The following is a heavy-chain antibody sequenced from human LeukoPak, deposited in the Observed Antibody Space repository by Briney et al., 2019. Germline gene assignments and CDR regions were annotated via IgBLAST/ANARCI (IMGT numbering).Heavy chain of an antibody. CDR3: ARELGGTKTGGFDI. J-gene: IGHJ3*02. V-gene: IGHV3-30-3*01. D-gene: IGHD1-14*01. CDR2: ISYDGSNK. CDR1: GFTFSSYA. Sequence: GGSLRLSCAASGFTFSSYAMHWVRQAPGKGLEWVAVISYDGSNKYYADSVKGRFTISRDNSKNTLYLQMNSLRAEDKAVYYCARELGGTKTGGFDIWGQGTVVTVSS.